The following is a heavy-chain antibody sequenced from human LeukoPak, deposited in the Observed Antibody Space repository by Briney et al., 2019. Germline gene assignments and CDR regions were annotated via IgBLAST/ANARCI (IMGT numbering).Heavy chain of an antibody. Sequence: SVKVSCKASGGTFSSYAISWVRQAPGQGLEWMGRIIPILGIANYAQKFQGRVTITADKSTSTAYMELSSLRSEDTAVYYCARDLVRYYYDSSGYYTFDYWGQGTLVTVSS. CDR2: IIPILGIA. CDR3: ARDLVRYYYDSSGYYTFDY. J-gene: IGHJ4*02. V-gene: IGHV1-69*04. CDR1: GGTFSSYA. D-gene: IGHD3-22*01.